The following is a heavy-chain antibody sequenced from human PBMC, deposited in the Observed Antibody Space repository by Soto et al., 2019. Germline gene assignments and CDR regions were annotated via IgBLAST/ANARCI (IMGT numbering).Heavy chain of an antibody. J-gene: IGHJ4*02. D-gene: IGHD6-13*01. CDR1: GFTFDDYA. Sequence: EVQLVESGGGLVQPGRSLRLSCAASGFTFDDYAMHWVRQAPGKGLEWVSGISWNSGSIGYADSVKGRFTISRDNAKNSLYLQMNSLRADDTAVYYCARGAGLGVAVAGGLGYWGQGTLVTVSS. V-gene: IGHV3-9*01. CDR2: ISWNSGSI. CDR3: ARGAGLGVAVAGGLGY.